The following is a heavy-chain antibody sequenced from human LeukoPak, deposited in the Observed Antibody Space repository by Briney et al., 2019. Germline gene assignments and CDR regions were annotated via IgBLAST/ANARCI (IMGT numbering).Heavy chain of an antibody. CDR2: IDGTGGIT. CDR1: GFTFSNYA. D-gene: IGHD1-14*01. J-gene: IGHJ4*02. Sequence: PGGSLRLSCAASGFTFSNYAMTWVRQAPGKGLEWVSSIDGTGGITYYADSVKGRFTISRDNSKNTLYLQMNSLRAEDTAVYYCAGRKGNYFDYWGQGTLVTVSS. CDR3: AGRKGNYFDY. V-gene: IGHV3-23*01.